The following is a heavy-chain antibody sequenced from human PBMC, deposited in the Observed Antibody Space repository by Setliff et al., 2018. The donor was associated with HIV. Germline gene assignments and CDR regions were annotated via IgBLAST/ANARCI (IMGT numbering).Heavy chain of an antibody. J-gene: IGHJ5*02. CDR1: GYTFTSYH. CDR3: ARDRSRTDPAQWLVPYNWFDP. D-gene: IGHD6-19*01. CDR2: INPSSGRT. V-gene: IGHV1-46*01. Sequence: RASVKVSCKASGYTFTSYHIHWVRQAPGQGLEWMGVINPSSGRTSYAQKFQGRVTITADKSTSTAYMELSSLRSEDTAVYYCARDRSRTDPAQWLVPYNWFDPWGQGTLVTVSS.